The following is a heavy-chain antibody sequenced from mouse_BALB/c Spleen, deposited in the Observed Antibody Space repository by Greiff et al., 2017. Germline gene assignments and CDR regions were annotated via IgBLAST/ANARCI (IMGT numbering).Heavy chain of an antibody. D-gene: IGHD2-3*01. CDR2: VNPYNGGT. V-gene: IGHV1-19*01. CDR3: AREDGYYGYAMDY. J-gene: IGHJ4*01. CDR1: GYTFTDYY. Sequence: EVQLQQSGPELVKPGASVKMSCKASGYTFTDYYMDWVKQSHGESFEWIGRVNPYNGGTSYNQKFKGKATLTVDKSSSTAYMELNSLTSEDSAVYYCAREDGYYGYAMDYWGQGTSVTVSS.